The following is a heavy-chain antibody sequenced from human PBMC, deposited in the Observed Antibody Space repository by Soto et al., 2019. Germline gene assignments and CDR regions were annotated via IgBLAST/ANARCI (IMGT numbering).Heavy chain of an antibody. CDR1: GYTFTSYD. Sequence: ASVKVSCKASGYTFTSYDMHWVRQAPGQRLEWMGWINAGNGDTKYSQKFQGRVTITRSTSATTAYMELSSLRFEDTAVYYCARVYYYHSSGYYSTFDYWGQGTLVTSPQ. CDR3: ARVYYYHSSGYYSTFDY. V-gene: IGHV1-3*01. CDR2: INAGNGDT. D-gene: IGHD3-22*01. J-gene: IGHJ4*02.